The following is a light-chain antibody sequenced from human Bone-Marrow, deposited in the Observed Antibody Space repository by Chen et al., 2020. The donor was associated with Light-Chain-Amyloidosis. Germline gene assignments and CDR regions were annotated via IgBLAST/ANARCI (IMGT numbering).Light chain of an antibody. CDR1: QSISSY. CDR2: ATS. Sequence: DIQMTQSPSSLAASVGDRVTITCRASQSISSYLNWYQLKSGSVPKPLIYATSSLQSGVPPRFSGSGSGTDFTLTISSLQPEDFATYYCQQSYSSPLTFGGGTKVEI. V-gene: IGKV1-39*01. CDR3: QQSYSSPLT. J-gene: IGKJ4*01.